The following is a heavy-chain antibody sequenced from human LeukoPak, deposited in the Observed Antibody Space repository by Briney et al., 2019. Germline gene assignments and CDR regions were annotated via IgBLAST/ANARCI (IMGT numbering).Heavy chain of an antibody. CDR2: MNPNSGNT. Sequence: ASVKVSCKASGYTFTSYDINWVRQATGQGLEWMGWMNPNSGNTGYAQKFQGRVTMTRNTSISTAYMELSSLRSEDTAVYYCARHTGYLYYYYYYGMDVWGQGTTVTVSS. D-gene: IGHD5-18*01. J-gene: IGHJ6*02. CDR3: ARHTGYLYYYYYYGMDV. CDR1: GYTFTSYD. V-gene: IGHV1-8*01.